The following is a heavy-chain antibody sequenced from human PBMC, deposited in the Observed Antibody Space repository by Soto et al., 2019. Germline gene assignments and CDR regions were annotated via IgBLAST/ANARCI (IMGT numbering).Heavy chain of an antibody. CDR3: ARGRGYSYGLDP. Sequence: QVQLQESGPGLVKPSQTLSLTCTVSGDSISRNTNYWSWIRQPPGEGLEWIGFISYSGTTSYSPALKSRVAISLDTSKNPFSLSLSSVTATDTAVYYCARGRGYSYGLDPWGQGTLVTVSS. CDR2: ISYSGTT. V-gene: IGHV4-30-4*01. CDR1: GDSISRNTNY. D-gene: IGHD5-18*01. J-gene: IGHJ5*02.